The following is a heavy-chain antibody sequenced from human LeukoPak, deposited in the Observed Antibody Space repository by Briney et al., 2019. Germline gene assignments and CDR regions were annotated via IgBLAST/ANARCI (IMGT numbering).Heavy chain of an antibody. J-gene: IGHJ5*02. CDR2: IYYSGST. V-gene: IGHV4-59*08. Sequence: SETLSLTCTVSGGSISSHYWSWIRQPPGKGLEWIGYIYYSGSTNYNPSLKSRVTISVDTSKNQFSLKLSSVTAADTAVYYCARHSPITIFGVVTQAWFDPWGQGTLVTVSS. CDR1: GGSISSHY. D-gene: IGHD3-3*01. CDR3: ARHSPITIFGVVTQAWFDP.